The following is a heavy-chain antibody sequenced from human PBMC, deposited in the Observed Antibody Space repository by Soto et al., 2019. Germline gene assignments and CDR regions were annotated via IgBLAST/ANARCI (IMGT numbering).Heavy chain of an antibody. D-gene: IGHD2-2*01. CDR3: ARSQGSSTSIEIYYHYYYGMDL. CDR2: IIPISETT. Sequence: QVQLVQSGAEVKKPGSSVKVSCKASGGTFSSYAISWVRQAPGQGLEWMGGIIPISETTNYAQKFQGRVTITADESKSTAYMELSSRRAEDTAGYYCARSQGSSTSIEIYYHYYYGMDLWRQGTTVT. V-gene: IGHV1-69*01. CDR1: GGTFSSYA. J-gene: IGHJ6*02.